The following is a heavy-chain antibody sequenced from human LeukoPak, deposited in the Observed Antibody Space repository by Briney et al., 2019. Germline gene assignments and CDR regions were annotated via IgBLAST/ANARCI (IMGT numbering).Heavy chain of an antibody. D-gene: IGHD6-13*01. V-gene: IGHV3-30*02. CDR3: AKGFSRIAAAGTEVNY. J-gene: IGHJ4*02. CDR1: GFTFSSYG. CDR2: IRYDESNK. Sequence: PGGSLRLSCAASGFTFSSYGMHWVRQAPGKGLEWVAFIRYDESNKYYADSVKGRFTISRDNSKNSLYLQMNSLRTEDTALYYCAKGFSRIAAAGTEVNYWGQGTLVTVSS.